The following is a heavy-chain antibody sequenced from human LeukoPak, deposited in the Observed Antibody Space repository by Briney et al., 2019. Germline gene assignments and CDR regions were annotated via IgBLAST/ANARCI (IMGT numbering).Heavy chain of an antibody. Sequence: RASVKVSCKASGYTFTSYAMNWVRQAPGQGLEWMGWINTNTGNPTYAQGFTGRFVFSLDTSVSTAYLQISSLKAEDTAVYYCARGRMIAVSDAFDIWGQGTMVTVSS. CDR1: GYTFTSYA. V-gene: IGHV7-4-1*02. CDR3: ARGRMIAVSDAFDI. CDR2: INTNTGNP. D-gene: IGHD3-22*01. J-gene: IGHJ3*02.